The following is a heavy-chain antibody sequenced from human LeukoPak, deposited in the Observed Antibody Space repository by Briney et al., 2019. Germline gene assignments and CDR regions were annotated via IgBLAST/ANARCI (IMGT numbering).Heavy chain of an antibody. Sequence: PSETLSLTSTVSGVSFSGAGFYWTWVRQHPGKGLEWIGYIYYSGTTYYNPSLESRVTISVDTSQNRFSLKLTSVTAADTAVYYCARDYWSGYGYFDYRGQGALVTVSS. J-gene: IGHJ4*02. CDR1: GVSFSGAGFY. CDR2: IYYSGTT. CDR3: ARDYWSGYGYFDY. V-gene: IGHV4-31*03. D-gene: IGHD3-3*01.